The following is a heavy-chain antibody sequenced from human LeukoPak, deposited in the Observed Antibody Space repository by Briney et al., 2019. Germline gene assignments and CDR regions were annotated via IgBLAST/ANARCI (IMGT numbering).Heavy chain of an antibody. CDR3: ARGDMISFGGVIVIPRPIDY. J-gene: IGHJ4*02. Sequence: PGGSLRLSCAASGFTFSNYWMRWVRQAPGKGLEWMDNKKQDGSDKYYVASVKGRFTISRDNAKNSLYLQMNSLRAEDTAVYYCARGDMISFGGVIVIPRPIDYWGQGTLVTVSS. CDR2: KKQDGSDK. D-gene: IGHD3-16*02. CDR1: GFTFSNYW. V-gene: IGHV3-7*05.